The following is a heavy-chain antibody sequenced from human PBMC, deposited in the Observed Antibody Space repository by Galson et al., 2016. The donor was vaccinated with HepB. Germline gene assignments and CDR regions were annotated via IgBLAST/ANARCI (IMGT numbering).Heavy chain of an antibody. J-gene: IGHJ5*02. D-gene: IGHD3-10*01. CDR2: IRGSGRST. CDR3: ANSGGKIEPRPAWLDP. CDR1: GFTSRHDV. Sequence: SLRLSCAASGFTSRHDVMSWVRQAPGKGLEWVASIRGSGRSTYYAGSVQGRFTISRDNSKNTVSLQMTSLRADDTAVYYYANSGGKIEPRPAWLDPWGQGTLVTVSS. V-gene: IGHV3-23*01.